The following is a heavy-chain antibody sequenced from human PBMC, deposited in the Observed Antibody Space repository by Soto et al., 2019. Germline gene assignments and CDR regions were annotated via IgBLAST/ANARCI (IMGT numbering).Heavy chain of an antibody. CDR1: GITFTNFW. CDR3: GTVFEH. Sequence: EVQLVESGGGSVQPGGSLRLSCVAFGITFTNFWMHWVRQVPGKGLVWVARVDSDGRGTSYADFVKGRFTISRDNAKNTLCLKMNSLRVEDTAMYYCGTVFEHWGQGIPVTVSS. CDR2: VDSDGRGT. J-gene: IGHJ4*02. V-gene: IGHV3-74*01.